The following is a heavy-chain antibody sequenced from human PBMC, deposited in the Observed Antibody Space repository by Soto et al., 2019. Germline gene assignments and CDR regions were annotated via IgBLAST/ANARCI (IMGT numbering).Heavy chain of an antibody. CDR3: AKVSRKGSAIDFDY. Sequence: QVQLVQSGAELKKPGASVTVSCKASGYTFSNYDMNWVRQATGQGPEWIGWVNPNNGDTGYAQKFQGPVTLTTAITTTTAYMELTSLRSEDTAIYYCAKVSRKGSAIDFDYWGQGTLITVSS. J-gene: IGHJ4*02. V-gene: IGHV1-8*01. D-gene: IGHD3-10*01. CDR2: VNPNNGDT. CDR1: GYTFSNYD.